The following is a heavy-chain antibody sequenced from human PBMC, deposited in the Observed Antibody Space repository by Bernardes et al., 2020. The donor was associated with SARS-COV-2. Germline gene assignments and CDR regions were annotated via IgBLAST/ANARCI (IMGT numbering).Heavy chain of an antibody. J-gene: IGHJ6*03. CDR1: GFTFDDYT. CDR2: ISWDGGST. Sequence: GGSLRLSCAASGFTFDDYTMHWVRQAPGKGLEWVSLISWDGGSTYYADSVKGRFTISRDNSKNSLYLQMNSLRTEDTALYYCAKGGTGTTSRPYYYYYYYMDVWGKGTTVTVSS. V-gene: IGHV3-43*01. CDR3: AKGGTGTTSRPYYYYYYYMDV. D-gene: IGHD1-7*01.